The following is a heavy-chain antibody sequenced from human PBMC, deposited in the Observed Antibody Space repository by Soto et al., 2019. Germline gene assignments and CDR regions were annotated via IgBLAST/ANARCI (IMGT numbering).Heavy chain of an antibody. J-gene: IGHJ3*02. Sequence: QVQLVQSGAEVKKPGSSVKVSCKASGGTFSSYTISWVRQAPGQGLEWMGRIIPILGIANYAQKFQGRVTITADKSTSTAYMELSSLRSEDTAVYYCARDIVGSMVQNSDAFDIWGQGTMVTVSS. CDR2: IIPILGIA. D-gene: IGHD3-16*02. CDR1: GGTFSSYT. V-gene: IGHV1-69*08. CDR3: ARDIVGSMVQNSDAFDI.